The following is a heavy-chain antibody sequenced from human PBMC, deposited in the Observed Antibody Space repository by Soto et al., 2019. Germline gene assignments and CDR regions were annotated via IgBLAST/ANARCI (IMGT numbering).Heavy chain of an antibody. Sequence: SETLSLTCAVYGGSFSGYYWTWIRQPPGTGLEWIGEINHSGSTNYNPSLKSRVTISVDTSKNQFSLKLTSVTAADTAVYYCARETITALFDYWGQGTLVTVSS. V-gene: IGHV4-34*01. CDR2: INHSGST. D-gene: IGHD3-10*01. CDR3: ARETITALFDY. CDR1: GGSFSGYY. J-gene: IGHJ4*02.